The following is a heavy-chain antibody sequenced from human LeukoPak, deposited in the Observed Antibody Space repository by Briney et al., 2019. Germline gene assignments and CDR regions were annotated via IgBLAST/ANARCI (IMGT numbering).Heavy chain of an antibody. J-gene: IGHJ4*02. CDR3: ARAKVSWLVGYFDY. V-gene: IGHV3-48*01. Sequence: GGSLRLSCAASGFTFSSYSMNWVRQAPGKGLEWVSYISSSSSTIYYADSVKGRFTISRDNAKNSLYLQMNSLRAEDTAVYYCARAKVSWLVGYFDYWGQGTLVTVSS. CDR2: ISSSSSTI. CDR1: GFTFSSYS. D-gene: IGHD6-19*01.